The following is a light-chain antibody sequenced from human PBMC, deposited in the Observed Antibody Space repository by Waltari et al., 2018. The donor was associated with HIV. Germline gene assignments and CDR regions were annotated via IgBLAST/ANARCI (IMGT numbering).Light chain of an antibody. CDR1: ESVHSN. V-gene: IGKV3-15*01. CDR3: QQYHKWPET. CDR2: AAS. J-gene: IGKJ2*01. Sequence: EILMTQSPATLSVSHGGGATVSCRASESVHSNLAWFQQKPGQAPRLLFYAASTRATGLPDRFSASGSGTEFTLTISSLQSEDFALYFCQQYHKWPETFGQGTKLEIK.